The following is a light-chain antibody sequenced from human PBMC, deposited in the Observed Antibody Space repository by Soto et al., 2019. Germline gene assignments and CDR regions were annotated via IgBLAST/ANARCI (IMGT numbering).Light chain of an antibody. CDR2: EAS. CDR3: KQDNSLSDVS. J-gene: IGKJ3*01. V-gene: IGKV1-5*03. Sequence: DIQMTQSPSTLSASVGDRVTITCRASQSIRTWVAWYQQKPGKAPKLLIYEASRLERGVTSRFSGGGSRTECTLTISSLPPDDFATYCYKQDNSLSDVSFGPGTKVDIK. CDR1: QSIRTW.